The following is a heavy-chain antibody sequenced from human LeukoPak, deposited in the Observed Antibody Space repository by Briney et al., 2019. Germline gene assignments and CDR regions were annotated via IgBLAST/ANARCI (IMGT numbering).Heavy chain of an antibody. Sequence: GGSLRLSCAASGFTFNDYYMSWIRQAPGKGLEWLSYINIGGTNTHYADSVKGRFTISRDNAKKSLYLEMNNLRAEDTAVYYCATDHSGYDSRWDVWGQGTTVTVSS. CDR1: GFTFNDYY. V-gene: IGHV3-11*01. D-gene: IGHD5-12*01. CDR3: ATDHSGYDSRWDV. J-gene: IGHJ6*02. CDR2: INIGGTNT.